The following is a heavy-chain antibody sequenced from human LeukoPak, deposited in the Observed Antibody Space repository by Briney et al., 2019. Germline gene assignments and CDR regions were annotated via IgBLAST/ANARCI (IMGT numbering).Heavy chain of an antibody. V-gene: IGHV3-7*04. D-gene: IGHD6-13*01. Sequence: GGSLRLSCAASGFTFSGFAMHWVRQASGKGLEWVASIKQDGSEKSYVDSVKGRFTVSRDNAKNSLYLQMNSLRAEDTAVYYCARIGGGSSWCYFDYWGQGTLVTVSS. CDR2: IKQDGSEK. CDR1: GFTFSGFA. CDR3: ARIGGGSSWCYFDY. J-gene: IGHJ4*02.